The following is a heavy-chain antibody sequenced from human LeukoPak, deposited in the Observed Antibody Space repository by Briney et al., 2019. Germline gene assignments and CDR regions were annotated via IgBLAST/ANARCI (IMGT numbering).Heavy chain of an antibody. D-gene: IGHD3-22*01. CDR1: GFTFSSYA. Sequence: PGGSLRLSCAASGFTFSSYAMSWVRQAPGKGLECISGFSGSGGSTYYADSVKGRFTISRDNSKNTLYLEMSSLRAEDTAVFYCARTLGPLRRGFGFDIWGQGTMVTVSS. J-gene: IGHJ3*02. CDR3: ARTLGPLRRGFGFDI. CDR2: FSGSGGST. V-gene: IGHV3-23*01.